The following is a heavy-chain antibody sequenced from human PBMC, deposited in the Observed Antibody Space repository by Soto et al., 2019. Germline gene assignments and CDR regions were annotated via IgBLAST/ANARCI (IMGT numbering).Heavy chain of an antibody. CDR3: ARVYDFWSGYYSGMDV. J-gene: IGHJ6*02. D-gene: IGHD3-3*01. V-gene: IGHV3-48*02. Sequence: GGSLRLSCAASGFTFSSYSMNWVRQAPGKGLEWVSYISSSSSTIYYADSVKGRFTISRDNAKNSLYLQMNSLRDEDTAVYYCARVYDFWSGYYSGMDVWGQGTTVTVSS. CDR1: GFTFSSYS. CDR2: ISSSSSTI.